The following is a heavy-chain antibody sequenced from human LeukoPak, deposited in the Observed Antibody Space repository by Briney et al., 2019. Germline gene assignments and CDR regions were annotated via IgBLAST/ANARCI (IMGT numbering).Heavy chain of an antibody. J-gene: IGHJ6*02. CDR2: ISAYNGNT. CDR1: GGTFSSNE. V-gene: IGHV1-18*01. Sequence: GASVKVSCKASGGTFSSNEISWVRQAPGQGLEWMGWISAYNGNTNYAQKLQGRVTMTTDTSTSTAYMELRSLRSDDTAVYYCARDRTPRSAFIVVVPAAILGYYYYGMDVWGQGTTVTVSS. D-gene: IGHD2-2*01. CDR3: ARDRTPRSAFIVVVPAAILGYYYYGMDV.